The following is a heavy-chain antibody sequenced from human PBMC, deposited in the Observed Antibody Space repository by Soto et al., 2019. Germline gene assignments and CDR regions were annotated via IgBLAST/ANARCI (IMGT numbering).Heavy chain of an antibody. Sequence: QVQLVESGGGLVKPGGSLRLSCVASGFTFSDYYMNWIRQAPGKGLEWVSYISYSGNTIYYADSVKGRFTISRDNAKNSLYLQMNSLRAEDTAVYYCARDGRIAVEPTDTWFDPWGQGTLVTVSS. CDR3: ARDGRIAVEPTDTWFDP. CDR1: GFTFSDYY. V-gene: IGHV3-11*01. D-gene: IGHD2-21*01. CDR2: ISYSGNTI. J-gene: IGHJ5*02.